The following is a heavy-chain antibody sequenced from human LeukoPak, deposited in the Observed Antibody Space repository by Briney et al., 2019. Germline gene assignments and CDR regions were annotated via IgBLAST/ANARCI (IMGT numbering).Heavy chain of an antibody. CDR2: IRGSGAST. J-gene: IGHJ1*01. V-gene: IGHV3-23*01. D-gene: IGHD5-18*01. Sequence: GGSLRLSCAASGFTFSSYGMHWVRQAPGKGLEWVSFIRGSGASTYYADSVKGRFTISRDNSKNTLYLQMNSLRAEDTAVYYCAKVGYTYGYRTPPEYFQHWGQGTLVTVSS. CDR3: AKVGYTYGYRTPPEYFQH. CDR1: GFTFSSYG.